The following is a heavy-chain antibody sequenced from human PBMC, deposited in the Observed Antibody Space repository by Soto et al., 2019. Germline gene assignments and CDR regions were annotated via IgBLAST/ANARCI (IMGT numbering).Heavy chain of an antibody. CDR2: IIPILGIA. CDR1: GGTFSSYT. V-gene: IGHV1-69*02. D-gene: IGHD6-13*01. J-gene: IGHJ4*02. CDR3: ARGESSWKAFDY. Sequence: ASVKVSCKASGGTFSSYTISWVRQAPGQGLEWMGRIIPILGIANYAQKFQGRVTITADKSTSTAYMELSSLRSEDTAVYYCARGESSWKAFDYWGQGTLVTVSS.